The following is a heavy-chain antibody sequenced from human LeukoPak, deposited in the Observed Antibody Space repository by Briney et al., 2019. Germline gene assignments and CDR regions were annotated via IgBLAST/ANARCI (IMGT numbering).Heavy chain of an antibody. CDR3: TTSITMTVPYVY. V-gene: IGHV3-15*01. D-gene: IGHD3-22*01. CDR1: GFTFSNAW. J-gene: IGHJ4*02. CDR2: IKSKTDGGTT. Sequence: GGSLRLSCAASGFTFSNAWMSWVRQAPGKGLEWVGRIKSKTDGGTTDYAAPVKGRFTISRDDSKNTLYLQMNSLKTEDTAVYYCTTSITMTVPYVYWGQGTLVTVSS.